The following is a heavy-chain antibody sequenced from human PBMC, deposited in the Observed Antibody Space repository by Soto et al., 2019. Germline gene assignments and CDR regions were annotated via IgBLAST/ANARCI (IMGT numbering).Heavy chain of an antibody. V-gene: IGHV1-2*02. CDR1: GYTFSDYY. CDR3: ARDASIAAAGPRWFDP. Sequence: ASVKVSCKASGYTFSDYYIHWVRQAPGQGLEWMGWINPNSGGTKYAPKFQGGVTMTRDTSITTAYMELSRLRSGDTAVYYCARDASIAAAGPRWFDPWGQGTLVTVSS. D-gene: IGHD6-13*01. J-gene: IGHJ5*02. CDR2: INPNSGGT.